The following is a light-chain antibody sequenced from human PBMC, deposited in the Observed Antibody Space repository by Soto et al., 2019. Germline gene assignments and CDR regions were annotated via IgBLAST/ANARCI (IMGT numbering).Light chain of an antibody. J-gene: IGLJ2*01. Sequence: QAVVTQEPSFSVSPGGTVTLTCGFKSGSVSTNNYPSWYQQIPGQAPRTLIYSTKTRSSGVPDRFSGSILGDKAALTITGAQADDESDFYCALYVGRGMVFGGGTKLTVL. CDR1: SGSVSTNNY. V-gene: IGLV8-61*01. CDR2: STK. CDR3: ALYVGRGMV.